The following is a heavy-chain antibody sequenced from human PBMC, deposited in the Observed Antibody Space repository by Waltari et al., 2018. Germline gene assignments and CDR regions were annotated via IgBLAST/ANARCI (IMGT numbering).Heavy chain of an antibody. V-gene: IGHV7-4-1*02. CDR2: ITTNTENP. J-gene: IGHJ5*02. CDR1: GYSFTNYA. Sequence: QVQLVQSGSEWKKPGASVKVSCKAYGYSFTNYAINWVRQAPGHGLELMGWITTNTENPTYTKGFTRRFVFSLDTSVSTAYLQINDLKAEDTAIYYCAREVVPAAKIVVNWFDPWGQGTQVTVSS. D-gene: IGHD2-2*01. CDR3: AREVVPAAKIVVNWFDP.